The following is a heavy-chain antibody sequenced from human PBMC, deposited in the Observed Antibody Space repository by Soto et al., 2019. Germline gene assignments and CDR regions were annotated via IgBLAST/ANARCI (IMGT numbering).Heavy chain of an antibody. CDR3: ARDPGPAGIAVAGLDY. V-gene: IGHV3-21*01. Sequence: GGSLRLSCAASGFTYNIYAMSWVRQAPGKGLEWVSSISSSSSYIYYADSVKGRFTISRDNAKNSLYLQMNSLRAEDTAVYYCARDPGPAGIAVAGLDYWGQGTLVTVSS. D-gene: IGHD6-19*01. J-gene: IGHJ4*02. CDR2: ISSSSSYI. CDR1: GFTYNIYA.